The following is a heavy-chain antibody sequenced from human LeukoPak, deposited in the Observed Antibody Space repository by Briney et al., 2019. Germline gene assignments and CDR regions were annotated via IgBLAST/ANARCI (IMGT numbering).Heavy chain of an antibody. V-gene: IGHV4-59*08. J-gene: IGHJ5*01. CDR2: ISDSGTT. Sequence: KPSETLSLTCSVSGGSLSSHYWGWVRQPPEKGLEWIGYISDSGTTRYNPSLKDRLTISVDTSKNQFSLRLTSMSAADTAVYYCARHVTTSYSNSHGYHSWPSWFDSWGQGTLVTVSS. CDR1: GGSLSSHY. D-gene: IGHD3-22*01. CDR3: ARHVTTSYSNSHGYHSWPSWFDS.